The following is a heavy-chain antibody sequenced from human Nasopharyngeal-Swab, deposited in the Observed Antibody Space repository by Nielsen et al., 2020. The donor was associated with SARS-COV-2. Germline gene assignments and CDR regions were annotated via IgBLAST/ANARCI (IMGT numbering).Heavy chain of an antibody. Sequence: SLKISCAASGFTFDDYAMHWVRQAPGKGLEWVSGISWNSGSIGYADSVKCRFTISRDNAKNSLYLQMNSLRAEDTALYYCAKGKEAIVVVPGILNWFDPWGQGTLVTVSS. CDR2: ISWNSGSI. CDR1: GFTFDDYA. J-gene: IGHJ5*02. V-gene: IGHV3-9*01. D-gene: IGHD2-2*01. CDR3: AKGKEAIVVVPGILNWFDP.